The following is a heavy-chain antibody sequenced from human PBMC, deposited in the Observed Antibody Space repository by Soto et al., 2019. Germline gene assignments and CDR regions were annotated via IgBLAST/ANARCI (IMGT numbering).Heavy chain of an antibody. CDR1: GFTFSEYY. J-gene: IGHJ4*02. D-gene: IGHD1-7*01. Sequence: QVQLVESGGGLVKPGGSLRLSCAASGFTFSEYYMSWIRQAPGKGLEWVSYISSSGTTIFYADSLRGRFTISSDNAKKSLYLQMNSLRGEDTAVYYCAREPSNWNYCFDYWGQGTLVTVSS. CDR3: AREPSNWNYCFDY. CDR2: ISSSGTTI. V-gene: IGHV3-11*01.